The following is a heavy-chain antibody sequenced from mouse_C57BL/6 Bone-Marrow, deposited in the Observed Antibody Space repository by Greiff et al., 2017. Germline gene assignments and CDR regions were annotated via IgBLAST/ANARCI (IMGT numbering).Heavy chain of an antibody. J-gene: IGHJ4*01. CDR3: ASPITTVYFYAMYY. V-gene: IGHV5-6*01. CDR2: ISSGGSYT. D-gene: IGHD1-1*01. Sequence: EVQLVESGGDLVKPGGSLKLSCAASGFTFSSYGMSWVRQTPDKRLEWVATISSGGSYTYYPDSVKGRFTISRDNAKNTLYLQMSSLKSEDTAMYYCASPITTVYFYAMYYSGQGASVTLSS. CDR1: GFTFSSYG.